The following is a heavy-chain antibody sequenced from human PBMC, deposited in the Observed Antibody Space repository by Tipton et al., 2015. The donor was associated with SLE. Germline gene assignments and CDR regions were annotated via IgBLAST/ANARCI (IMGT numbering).Heavy chain of an antibody. J-gene: IGHJ3*02. D-gene: IGHD3-9*01. CDR1: GGSISSSGYD. CDR3: ARHPGYDDIRDAFDI. Sequence: TLSLTCTVSGGSISSSGYDWGWIRQPPGKGLEWIGSFYHSGSTYYNPSLKSRVTMSVDRSKNQFSLKLSSVTAADTAVYYCARHPGYDDIRDAFDIWGQGTVVTVSS. CDR2: FYHSGST. V-gene: IGHV4-39*07.